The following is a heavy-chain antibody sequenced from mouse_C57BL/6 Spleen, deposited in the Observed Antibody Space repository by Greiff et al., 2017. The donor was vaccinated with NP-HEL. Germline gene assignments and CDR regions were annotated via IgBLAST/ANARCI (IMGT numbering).Heavy chain of an antibody. CDR2: IHPNSGST. CDR1: GYTFTSYW. J-gene: IGHJ2*01. CDR3: ARRLTGTGDYFDY. V-gene: IGHV1-64*01. Sequence: VQLQQPGAELVKPGASVKLSCKASGYTFTSYWMHWVKQRPGQGLEWIGMIHPNSGSTNYNEKFKSKATLTVDKSSSTAYMQLSSLTSEDSAVYYCARRLTGTGDYFDYWGQGTTLTVPS. D-gene: IGHD4-1*01.